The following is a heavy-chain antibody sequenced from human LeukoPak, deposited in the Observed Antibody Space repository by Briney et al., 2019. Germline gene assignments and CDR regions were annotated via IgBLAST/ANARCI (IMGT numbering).Heavy chain of an antibody. V-gene: IGHV3-23*01. Sequence: GGSLRLFCAASGFTFSSYAMSWVRQAPGKGLEWVSAISGSGGSTYYADSVKGRFTISRDNSKNTLYLQMNSLRAEDTAVYYCAKSDSGGDYADYWGQGTLVTVSS. J-gene: IGHJ4*02. CDR3: AKSDSGGDYADY. CDR1: GFTFSSYA. CDR2: ISGSGGST. D-gene: IGHD2-8*02.